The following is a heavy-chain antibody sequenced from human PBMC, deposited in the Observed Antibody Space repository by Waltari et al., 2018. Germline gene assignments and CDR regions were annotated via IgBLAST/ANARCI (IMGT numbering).Heavy chain of an antibody. CDR3: ARGDNWNDRLDF. Sequence: QVQLVQSGAEVKKPGASVRVSCKASGYTFISYDINWVRQAPGQGLEWMGWINPNTGAALFAQNVQDRVTMTRSTSETTAYMEISDLTSHDTAVYYCARGDNWNDRLDFWGQGTKVTVSS. D-gene: IGHD1-1*01. V-gene: IGHV1-8*01. CDR1: GYTFISYD. CDR2: INPNTGAA. J-gene: IGHJ3*01.